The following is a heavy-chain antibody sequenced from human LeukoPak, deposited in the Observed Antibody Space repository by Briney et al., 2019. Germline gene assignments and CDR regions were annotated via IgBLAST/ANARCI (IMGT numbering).Heavy chain of an antibody. CDR2: IYTSGST. Sequence: SETLSLTCTVSGGSISSSYWSWIRQPAGKGLEWIGRIYTSGSTNYNSSLKSRVTISVDTSKNQFSLKLSSVTAADTAVYYCARQSFRQLWLFDYWGQGTLVTVSS. J-gene: IGHJ4*02. D-gene: IGHD5-18*01. CDR1: GGSISSSY. V-gene: IGHV4-4*07. CDR3: ARQSFRQLWLFDY.